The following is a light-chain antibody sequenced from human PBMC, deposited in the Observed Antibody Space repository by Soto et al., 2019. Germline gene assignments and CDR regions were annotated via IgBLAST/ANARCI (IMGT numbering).Light chain of an antibody. J-gene: IGLJ3*02. CDR2: DNN. V-gene: IGLV1-51*01. CDR3: ATWDGGLRAVV. CDR1: SSNIGSNY. Sequence: QSVLTQPPSVSAAPGQKVTISCSGSSSNIGSNYVAWYQQLPGTAPKLLIYDNNGRPSGIPDRFSGSKSGTSAALDISGLQTGDEADYYCATWDGGLRAVVFGGGTKLTVL.